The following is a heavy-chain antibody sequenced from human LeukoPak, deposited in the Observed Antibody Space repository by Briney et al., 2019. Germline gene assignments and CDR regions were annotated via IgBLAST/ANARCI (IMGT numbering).Heavy chain of an antibody. CDR1: GFTFNNYP. J-gene: IGHJ5*02. V-gene: IGHV3-23*01. CDR3: AKQFVDI. Sequence: PGGSLRLSCAASGFTFNNYPMSWVRQAPGKGLEWVSSISENGGYTYYADSVKGRFTISRDNSNNTVNLQMNSLRAEDTAVYYCAKQFVDIWGQGTLVIVSS. D-gene: IGHD5-24*01. CDR2: ISENGGYT.